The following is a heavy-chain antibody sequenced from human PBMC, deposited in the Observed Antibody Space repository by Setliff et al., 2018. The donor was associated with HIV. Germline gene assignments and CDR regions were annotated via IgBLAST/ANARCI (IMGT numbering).Heavy chain of an antibody. Sequence: ASVKVSCKASGYTFTGYAIHWVRQAPGQRLEWMGWINAGNANRKYSQKFQGRVTITRDTSANTAYMELRSLRSDDTAVYYCATAAARFQHWGQGTLVTVSS. CDR3: ATAAARFQH. CDR1: GYTFTGYA. CDR2: INAGNANR. D-gene: IGHD6-13*01. J-gene: IGHJ1*01. V-gene: IGHV1-3*01.